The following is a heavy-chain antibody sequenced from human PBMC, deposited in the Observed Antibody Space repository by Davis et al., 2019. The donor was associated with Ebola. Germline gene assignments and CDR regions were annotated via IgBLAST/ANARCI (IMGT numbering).Heavy chain of an antibody. Sequence: MPSETLSLTCTVSGVSFGSGDYYWSWIRQSPGKGLEWMGYIYNSGKTYYIPSLKSRLTISVDTSKQQFSLELRSATAADTAVYYCARGLSSYYYYYGMDVWGQGTTVTVSS. V-gene: IGHV4-30-4*01. CDR1: GVSFGSGDYY. CDR2: IYNSGKT. D-gene: IGHD2/OR15-2a*01. J-gene: IGHJ6*02. CDR3: ARGLSSYYYYYGMDV.